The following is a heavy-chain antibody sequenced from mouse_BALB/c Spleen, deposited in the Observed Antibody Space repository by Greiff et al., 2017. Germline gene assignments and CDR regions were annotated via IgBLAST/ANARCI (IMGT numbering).Heavy chain of an antibody. CDR3: AREGVRPFYAMDY. CDR1: GFSLTSYG. V-gene: IGHV2-9*02. Sequence: VQLQESGPGLVAPSQSLSITCTVSGFSLTSYGVHWVRQPPGKGLEWLGVIWAGGSTNYNSALMSRLSISKDNSKSQVFLKMNSLQTDDTAMYYCAREGVRPFYAMDYWGQGTSVTVSS. CDR2: IWAGGST. J-gene: IGHJ4*01. D-gene: IGHD2-14*01.